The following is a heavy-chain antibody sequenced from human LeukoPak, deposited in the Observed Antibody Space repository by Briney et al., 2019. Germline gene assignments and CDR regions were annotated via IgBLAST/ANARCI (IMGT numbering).Heavy chain of an antibody. CDR2: IKPDGSET. J-gene: IGHJ4*02. Sequence: PGGSLRLSCAASGFTFGTYVMSWVRQAPGKGLEWMANIKPDGSETYYVDSVEGRFTISRDNAKKSLYLHMNSLRAEDTAVYYCARDLMEVARGQGTLVTVSS. V-gene: IGHV3-7*01. CDR1: GFTFGTYV. CDR3: ARDLMEVA. D-gene: IGHD2-8*01.